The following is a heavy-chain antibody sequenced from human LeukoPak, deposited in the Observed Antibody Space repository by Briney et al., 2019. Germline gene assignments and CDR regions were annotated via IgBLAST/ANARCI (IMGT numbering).Heavy chain of an antibody. D-gene: IGHD3-16*02. Sequence: ASVKVSCKASGYTFTSYAMNWVRQAPGQGLEWMGWIHPSTGNPTYVQGFTGRFVFSLDTSVSTTYLQISSLKAEDTAVYYCARAFQSLGGLSLPDYWGQGTLVTVSS. CDR2: IHPSTGNP. J-gene: IGHJ4*02. V-gene: IGHV7-4-1*02. CDR3: ARAFQSLGGLSLPDY. CDR1: GYTFTSYA.